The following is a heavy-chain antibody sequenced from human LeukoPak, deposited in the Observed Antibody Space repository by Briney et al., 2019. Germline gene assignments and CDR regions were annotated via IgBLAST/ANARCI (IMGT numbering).Heavy chain of an antibody. CDR1: GYTFTGYY. Sequence: ASVKVSCKASGYTFTGYYMHWVRQAPGQGLGWMGWINPNSGGTNYAQKFQGRVTMTRDTSISTAYMELSRLRSDDTAVYYCARGRRGYCTNGVCSDFDYWGQGTLVTVSS. CDR3: ARGRRGYCTNGVCSDFDY. V-gene: IGHV1-2*02. CDR2: INPNSGGT. J-gene: IGHJ4*02. D-gene: IGHD2-8*01.